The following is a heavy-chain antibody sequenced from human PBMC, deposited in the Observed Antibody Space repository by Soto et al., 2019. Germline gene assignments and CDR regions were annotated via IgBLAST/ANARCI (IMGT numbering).Heavy chain of an antibody. CDR1: GGSFSGYY. J-gene: IGHJ4*02. Sequence: SETLSLTCAVYGGSFSGYYWSWIRQPPGKGLEWIGVINHSGSTNYNPSLKSRVTISVDTSKNQFSLKLSSVTAADTAVYYCGRGGGGQQLAYNYWGQGTLVTVSS. CDR2: INHSGST. D-gene: IGHD6-13*01. V-gene: IGHV4-34*01. CDR3: GRGGGGQQLAYNY.